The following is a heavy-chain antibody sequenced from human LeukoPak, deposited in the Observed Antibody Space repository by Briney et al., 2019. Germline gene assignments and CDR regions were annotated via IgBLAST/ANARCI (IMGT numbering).Heavy chain of an antibody. CDR1: GFTFSSYG. CDR3: ARDPSGIAYDFDY. V-gene: IGHV3-30*02. J-gene: IGHJ4*02. D-gene: IGHD6-13*01. Sequence: GGSLRLSCAASGFTFSSYGMHWVRQAPGKGLEWVAFIRYDGSNKYYADSVKGRFTISRDNSKNTLYLQMNSLRAEDTAVYYCARDPSGIAYDFDYWGQGTLVTVSS. CDR2: IRYDGSNK.